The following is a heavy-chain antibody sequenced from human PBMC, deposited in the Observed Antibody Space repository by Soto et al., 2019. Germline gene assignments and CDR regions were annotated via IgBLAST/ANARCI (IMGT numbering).Heavy chain of an antibody. Sequence: SETLSLTCTVSGGSISSYYWSWIRQPPVKGLEWIGYIYYSGSTNYNPSLKSRVTISVDTSKNQFSLKLSSVTAADTAVYYCARSDTPYEDIYGPSFESLNFYDWGQGTLVPVSS. J-gene: IGHJ4*02. CDR2: IYYSGST. CDR3: ARSDTPYEDIYGPSFESLNFYD. CDR1: GGSISSYY. D-gene: IGHD5-18*01. V-gene: IGHV4-59*01.